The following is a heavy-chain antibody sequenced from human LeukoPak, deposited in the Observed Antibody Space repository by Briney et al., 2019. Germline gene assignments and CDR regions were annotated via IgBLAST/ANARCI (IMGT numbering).Heavy chain of an antibody. CDR2: MWYDGSNK. V-gene: IGHV3-33*01. CDR3: ARGEGADSSGHYHWFDP. J-gene: IGHJ5*02. CDR1: GFTFSSYG. Sequence: GRSLSLSCAASGFTFSSYGMHWVRQAPGKGLECVAVMWYDGSNKYYADSVKGRFTISRDNSKHTEYLQMNSLRAEDTDVYYCARGEGADSSGHYHWFDPWGQGTLVTVSS. D-gene: IGHD3-22*01.